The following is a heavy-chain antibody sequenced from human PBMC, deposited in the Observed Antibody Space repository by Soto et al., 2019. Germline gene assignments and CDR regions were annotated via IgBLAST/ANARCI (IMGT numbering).Heavy chain of an antibody. D-gene: IGHD3-10*01. CDR1: GFTFRSYA. CDR3: ARSRSGAVADSFDF. J-gene: IGHJ4*02. Sequence: GGSLRLSCAASGFTFRSYAIHWVRQAPGKGLEWVAVISRDGTNKYYVDSVKGRFTISRDNSKDTVYLQMDSLRDEDSAMFYCARSRSGAVADSFDFWGQGTLVTVSS. V-gene: IGHV3-30*04. CDR2: ISRDGTNK.